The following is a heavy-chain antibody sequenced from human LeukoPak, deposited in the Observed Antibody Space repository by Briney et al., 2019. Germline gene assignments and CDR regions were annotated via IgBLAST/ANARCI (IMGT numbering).Heavy chain of an antibody. CDR1: GYTFTSYD. V-gene: IGHV1-8*01. J-gene: IGHJ4*02. CDR3: ARGQSRITIFGVVIDLYYFDY. D-gene: IGHD3-3*01. CDR2: MNPNSGNT. Sequence: ASVKVSCKASGYTFTSYDINWVRQATGQGLEWMGWMNPNSGNTGYAQKFQGRVTMTGNTSISTAYMELSSLRSEDTAVYYCARGQSRITIFGVVIDLYYFDYWGQGTLVTVSS.